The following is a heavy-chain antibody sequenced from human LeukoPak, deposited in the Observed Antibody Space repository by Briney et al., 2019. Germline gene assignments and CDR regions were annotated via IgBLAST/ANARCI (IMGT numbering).Heavy chain of an antibody. CDR2: IYGGVNT. CDR1: GFTVSSNY. D-gene: IGHD1-1*01. CDR3: AKSPKTGFLFDY. V-gene: IGHV3-66*01. J-gene: IGHJ4*02. Sequence: PGGSLRLSRAASGFTVSSNYMSWVRQAPGKGLEWVSVIYGGVNTVYADSVQGRFTISRDNSKNTLYLQMSSLRAEDTAVYYCAKSPKTGFLFDYWGKGTLVTVSS.